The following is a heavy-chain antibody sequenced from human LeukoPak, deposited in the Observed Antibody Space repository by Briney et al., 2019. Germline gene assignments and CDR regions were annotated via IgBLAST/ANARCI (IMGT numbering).Heavy chain of an antibody. CDR2: INWNGGST. CDR3: ARATYSSSFFAHFQH. Sequence: GGSLRLSCAASGFTFDDYGMSWVRQAPGKGLEWVSGINWNGGSTGYADSVEGRFTISRDNAKNSLYLHMNSLRAEDTALYYCARATYSSSFFAHFQHWGQGTLVTVSS. J-gene: IGHJ1*01. D-gene: IGHD6-13*01. V-gene: IGHV3-20*04. CDR1: GFTFDDYG.